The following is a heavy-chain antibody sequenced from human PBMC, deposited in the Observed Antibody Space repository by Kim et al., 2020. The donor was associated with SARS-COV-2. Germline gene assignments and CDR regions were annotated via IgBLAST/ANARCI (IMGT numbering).Heavy chain of an antibody. D-gene: IGHD6-6*01. V-gene: IGHV1-2*02. J-gene: IGHJ4*02. CDR3: ASYTRSIAARPGFDY. Sequence: QRFQGRVTMTRDTSISTAYMELSRLRSDDTAVYYCASYTRSIAARPGFDYWGQGTLVTVSS.